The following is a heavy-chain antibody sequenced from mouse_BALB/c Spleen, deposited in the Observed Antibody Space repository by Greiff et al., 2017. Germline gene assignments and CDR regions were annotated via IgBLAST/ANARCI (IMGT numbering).Heavy chain of an antibody. V-gene: IGHV5-6-5*01. J-gene: IGHJ2*01. D-gene: IGHD2-3*01. Sequence: EVKLMESGGGLVKPGGSLKLSCAASGFTFSSYAMSWVRQTPEKRLEWVASISSGGSTYYPDSVKGRFTISRDNARNILYLQMSSLRSEDTAMYYCARGPDGYYNYFDDWGQGTTLTVSS. CDR1: GFTFSSYA. CDR2: ISSGGST. CDR3: ARGPDGYYNYFDD.